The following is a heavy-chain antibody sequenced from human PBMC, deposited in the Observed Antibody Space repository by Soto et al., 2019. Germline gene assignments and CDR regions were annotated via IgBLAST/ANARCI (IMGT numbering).Heavy chain of an antibody. Sequence: ASVKVSCKASGYTFSRYYIHWVRQAPGQGLEWMGIINAGGGGTKYAQRFQGRVTMTRDTSTSTVYMELSSLKSDDTAVYYCAATEGGLDYWGQGTLVTVPQ. J-gene: IGHJ4*02. CDR2: INAGGGGT. CDR1: GYTFSRYY. V-gene: IGHV1-46*03. D-gene: IGHD4-4*01. CDR3: AATEGGLDY.